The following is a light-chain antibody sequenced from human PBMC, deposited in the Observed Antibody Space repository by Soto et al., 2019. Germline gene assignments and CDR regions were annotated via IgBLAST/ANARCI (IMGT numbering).Light chain of an antibody. CDR1: HSVTSSY. CDR3: QQYGGSPPIT. CDR2: GAS. V-gene: IGKV3-20*01. J-gene: IGKJ5*01. Sequence: EIVLTQSPGTLSLSPGERATLSCRASHSVTSSYLAWYQQKPGRAPRLLIYGASSRATGIPDRFSGRGSGTDFTLTISRLEPEDIAVYYCQQYGGSPPITFGQGTRLEIK.